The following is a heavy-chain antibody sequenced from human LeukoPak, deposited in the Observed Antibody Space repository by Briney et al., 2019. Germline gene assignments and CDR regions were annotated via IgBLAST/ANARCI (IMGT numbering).Heavy chain of an antibody. D-gene: IGHD1-26*01. V-gene: IGHV4-34*01. CDR3: ARLKVRWMGATRWFDP. CDR1: GGSISSYY. Sequence: SETLSLTCTVSGGSISSYYWSWIRQPPGKGLEWIGEINHSGSTNYNPSLKSRVTISVDTSKNQFSLKLSSVTAADTAVYYCARLKVRWMGATRWFDPWGQGTLVTVSS. J-gene: IGHJ5*02. CDR2: INHSGST.